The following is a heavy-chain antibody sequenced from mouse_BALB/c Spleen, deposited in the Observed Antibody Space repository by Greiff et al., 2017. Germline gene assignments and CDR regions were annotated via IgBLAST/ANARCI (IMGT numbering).Heavy chain of an antibody. V-gene: IGHV1S126*01. Sequence: QVQLQQSGAELAKPGASVKMSCKASGYTFTSYWINWVKQRPGQGLEWIGNIYPSDSYTNYNQKFKDKATLTVDKSSSTAYMQLSSPTSEDSAVYYCTRNYFDYWGQGTTLTVSS. J-gene: IGHJ2*01. CDR3: TRNYFDY. CDR1: GYTFTSYW. CDR2: IYPSDSYT.